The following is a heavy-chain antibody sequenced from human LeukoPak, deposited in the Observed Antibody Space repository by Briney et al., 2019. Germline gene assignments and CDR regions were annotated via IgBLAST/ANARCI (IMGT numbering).Heavy chain of an antibody. V-gene: IGHV1-2*02. CDR3: ARDVALTGTTRGGFDP. J-gene: IGHJ5*02. Sequence: GASVKVSCKASGYTFTGCYMHWVRQAPGQGLQWMGWINPNSGGTNYAQKFQGRVTMTRDTSISTAYMELSRLRSDDTAVYYCARDVALTGTTRGGFDPWGQGTLVTVSS. CDR1: GYTFTGCY. D-gene: IGHD1-20*01. CDR2: INPNSGGT.